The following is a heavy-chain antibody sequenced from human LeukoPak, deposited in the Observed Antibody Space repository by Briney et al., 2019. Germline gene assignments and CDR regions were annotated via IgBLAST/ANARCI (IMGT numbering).Heavy chain of an antibody. J-gene: IGHJ5*02. CDR3: ARGPHKRTYDRDNWFDP. V-gene: IGHV1-69*05. Sequence: SVKVSCKASGGTFSSYAISWVRQAPGQGLEWMGGIIPIFGTANYAQKFQGRVTMTRDMSTSTVYMELSSLRSEDTAVFYCARGPHKRTYDRDNWFDPWGQGTLVTVSS. D-gene: IGHD3-3*01. CDR2: IIPIFGTA. CDR1: GGTFSSYA.